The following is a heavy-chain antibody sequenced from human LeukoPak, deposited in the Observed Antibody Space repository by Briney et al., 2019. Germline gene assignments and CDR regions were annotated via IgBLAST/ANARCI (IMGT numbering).Heavy chain of an antibody. V-gene: IGHV1-46*01. Sequence: ASVKVSCKASGFTFTSYYMHWVRQAPGQGLEWMGIINPSGSYTSYAQKFQGRVTMTRDTSTSTVYMELSSLRSEDTAVYYCARAMVRGARNDYWGQGTLVTVSS. CDR1: GFTFTSYY. CDR3: ARAMVRGARNDY. D-gene: IGHD3-10*01. CDR2: INPSGSYT. J-gene: IGHJ4*02.